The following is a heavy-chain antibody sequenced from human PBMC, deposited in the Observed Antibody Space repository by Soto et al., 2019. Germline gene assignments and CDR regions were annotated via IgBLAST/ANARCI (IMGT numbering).Heavy chain of an antibody. D-gene: IGHD2-15*01. CDR2: IYYSGST. J-gene: IGHJ3*02. V-gene: IGHV4-59*01. CDR3: ARDKSPVVARSDAFDI. CDR1: GGSISSYY. Sequence: SATLSLTCTVSGGSISSYYGSWIRQPPGKGLEWIGYIYYSGSTNYNPSLKSRVTISVDTSKNQFSLKLSSVTAADTAVYYCARDKSPVVARSDAFDIWGQGTMVTVSS.